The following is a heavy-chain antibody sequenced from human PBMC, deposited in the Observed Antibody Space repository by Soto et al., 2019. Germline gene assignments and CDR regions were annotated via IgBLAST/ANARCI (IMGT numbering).Heavy chain of an antibody. CDR3: AHAHTPTTFHFDS. CDR2: IYWDDDM. CDR1: GFSLNTNGVG. Sequence: QITLKESGPTLVKPTQTLTLTCTFSGFSLNTNGVGVGWIRQSPGQALEWLAVIYWDDDMRYSPSLMSRLSTTXDXPKNEVVLKMTNMDPVDTATYYCAHAHTPTTFHFDSWGQGTLVTVSS. J-gene: IGHJ4*02. V-gene: IGHV2-5*02. D-gene: IGHD5-18*01.